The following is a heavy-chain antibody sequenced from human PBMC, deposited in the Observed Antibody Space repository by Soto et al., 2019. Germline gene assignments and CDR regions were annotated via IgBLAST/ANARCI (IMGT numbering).Heavy chain of an antibody. V-gene: IGHV4-59*01. CDR3: ARDCSGGSCSDAFDI. D-gene: IGHD2-15*01. Sequence: SETLSLTCTVSGGSISSYYWSWIRQPPGKGLEWIGYIYYSGSTNYNPSLKSRVTISVDTSKNQFSLKLSSVTAADTAVYYCARDCSGGSCSDAFDIWGQGTMVTVSS. J-gene: IGHJ3*02. CDR1: GGSISSYY. CDR2: IYYSGST.